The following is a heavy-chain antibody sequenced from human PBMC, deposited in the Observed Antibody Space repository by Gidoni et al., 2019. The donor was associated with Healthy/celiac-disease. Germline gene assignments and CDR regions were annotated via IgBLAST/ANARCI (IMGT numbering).Heavy chain of an antibody. Sequence: QVQLVESGGGVVQPGRSLRLSCAASGFTFSSYGIHWVRQAPGKGLEWVSVISYDGSNKYYADSVKGRLTISRDNSKNTLYLQMNSLRAEDTAVYYCAKEYGDYVPRYYYMDVWGKGTTVTVSS. CDR2: ISYDGSNK. J-gene: IGHJ6*03. V-gene: IGHV3-30*18. D-gene: IGHD4-17*01. CDR1: GFTFSSYG. CDR3: AKEYGDYVPRYYYMDV.